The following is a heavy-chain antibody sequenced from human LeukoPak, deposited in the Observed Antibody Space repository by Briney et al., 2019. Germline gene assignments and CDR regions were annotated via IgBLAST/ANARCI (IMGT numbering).Heavy chain of an antibody. Sequence: GGSLRLSCAASGFTFSSHGMHWVRQAPGKGLEWVAAIWYDGSNKYYADSVKGRFSISRDDSKNTLYLQMNSLRAEDTAVYYCARDPQRSFDIWGQGTMVTVSS. D-gene: IGHD6-25*01. J-gene: IGHJ3*02. CDR3: ARDPQRSFDI. CDR1: GFTFSSHG. V-gene: IGHV3-33*01. CDR2: IWYDGSNK.